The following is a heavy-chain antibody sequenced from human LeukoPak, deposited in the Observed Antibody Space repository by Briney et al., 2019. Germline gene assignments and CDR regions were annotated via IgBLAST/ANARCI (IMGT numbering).Heavy chain of an antibody. J-gene: IGHJ4*02. V-gene: IGHV4-4*07. Sequence: SETLSLTCTVSGGSISSYYWSWIRQPAGKGLEWIGHFYISGSSNYNPSLKSRVTMSVDTSENQFSLKLSSVTAADTAVYYCARVLADSRGWYHFDYWGQGTLVTVSS. CDR3: ARVLADSRGWYHFDY. CDR2: FYISGSS. D-gene: IGHD6-19*01. CDR1: GGSISSYY.